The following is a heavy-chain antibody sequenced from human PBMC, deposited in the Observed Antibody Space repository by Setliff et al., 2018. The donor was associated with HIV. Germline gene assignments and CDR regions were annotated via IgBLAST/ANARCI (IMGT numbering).Heavy chain of an antibody. D-gene: IGHD3-3*01. CDR3: ASVTIFGVLFDY. CDR2: IYYRGTT. Sequence: NPSETLSLTCTVSGGSISSGGYYWSWIRQHPGKGLEWIGYIYYRGTTYYNPSLKSRVTVSVDTSKNQFSLKLSSVTAADTAVYYCASVTIFGVLFDYWGQGTLVTVSS. V-gene: IGHV4-31*03. CDR1: GGSISSGGYY. J-gene: IGHJ4*02.